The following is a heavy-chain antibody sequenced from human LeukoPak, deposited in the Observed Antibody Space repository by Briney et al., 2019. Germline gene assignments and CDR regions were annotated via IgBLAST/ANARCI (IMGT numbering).Heavy chain of an antibody. CDR1: GFTFSSYA. Sequence: GSLRLSCAASGFTFSSYAMSWVRQAPGKGLEWVSAISGSGGSTYYADSVKGRFIIFRDNSKDTLYLQMNSLRAEDTAIYYCAKAPLFGFEFDYWGQGTLVAVSS. CDR2: ISGSGGST. J-gene: IGHJ4*02. V-gene: IGHV3-23*01. D-gene: IGHD3-9*01. CDR3: AKAPLFGFEFDY.